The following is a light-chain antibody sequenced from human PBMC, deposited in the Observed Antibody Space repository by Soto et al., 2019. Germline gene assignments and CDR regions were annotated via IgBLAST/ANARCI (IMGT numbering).Light chain of an antibody. J-gene: IGKJ3*01. CDR1: QGIANY. Sequence: DIQMTQSPSSLGASVGDRVTISCRASQGIANYLAWYQQKPGEVPKLLIFAASTLPSGVSSRFTGSGSGTEFTLTISSLQPEDVADYYCQQYNWPPYTFGPGTKVEIK. CDR2: AAS. V-gene: IGKV1-27*01. CDR3: QQYNWPPYT.